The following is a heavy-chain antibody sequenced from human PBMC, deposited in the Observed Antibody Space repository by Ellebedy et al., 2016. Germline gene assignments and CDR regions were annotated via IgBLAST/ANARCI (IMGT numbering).Heavy chain of an antibody. V-gene: IGHV4-59*08. D-gene: IGHD6-13*01. CDR2: FSYSGNT. CDR1: GGSISSNH. CDR3: ARHGPSSSTWLNWFNP. J-gene: IGHJ5*02. Sequence: SETLSLXXTVSGGSISSNHWSWIRQSPGKGLEWIGYFSYSGNTIYNPSLKSRLTMSVDTSKNQFSLKLSSVTAADTAVYHCARHGPSSSTWLNWFNPWGQGSLVTVSS.